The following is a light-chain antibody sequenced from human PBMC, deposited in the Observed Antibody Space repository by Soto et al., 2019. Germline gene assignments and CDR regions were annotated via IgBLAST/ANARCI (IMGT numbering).Light chain of an antibody. V-gene: IGLV1-40*01. J-gene: IGLJ2*01. CDR1: SSNIGAGYD. CDR2: EVS. CDR3: SSFAGNNNLV. Sequence: QSVLTQPPSVSGAPGQRVTISCTGSSSNIGAGYDVHWYQQLPGTAPKLMISEVSKRPSGVPDRFSGSKSGNTASLTVSGLQAEDEADYYCSSFAGNNNLVFGGGTKLTVL.